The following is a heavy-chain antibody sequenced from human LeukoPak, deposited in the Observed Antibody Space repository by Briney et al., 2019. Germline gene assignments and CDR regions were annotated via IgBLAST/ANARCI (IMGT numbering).Heavy chain of an antibody. Sequence: PSETLSLTCTVSGDSISIYYGSCIRQPAGEGLGWGGRTYSRGTTNYKPSLKSRVTMSLDTSKNQFSLKLSSVTDADTAVYYCARNRGSTVITDDYYYYCMDVWGKGTTVTVSS. CDR3: ARNRGSTVITDDYYYYCMDV. CDR1: GDSISIYY. V-gene: IGHV4-4*07. CDR2: TYSRGTT. D-gene: IGHD4-11*01. J-gene: IGHJ6*03.